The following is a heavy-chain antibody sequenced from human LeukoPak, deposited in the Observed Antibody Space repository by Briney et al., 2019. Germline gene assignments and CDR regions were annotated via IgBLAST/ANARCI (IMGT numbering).Heavy chain of an antibody. CDR3: ARDYDVLTAYPPTQLFDP. CDR1: GDSFSGYY. D-gene: IGHD3-9*01. V-gene: IGHV4-4*07. CDR2: IYTSGST. Sequence: SETLSLTCAIYGDSFSGYYWSWIRQPAGKGLGWIGRIYTSGSTNYNPSLKSRVTMSVDTSKNQFSLKLNSVTAADTAVYYCARDYDVLTAYPPTQLFDPWGRGTLVTVSS. J-gene: IGHJ5*02.